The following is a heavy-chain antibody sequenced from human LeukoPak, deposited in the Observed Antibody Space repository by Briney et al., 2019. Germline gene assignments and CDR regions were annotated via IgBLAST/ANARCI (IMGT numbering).Heavy chain of an antibody. CDR2: ISGSDGST. Sequence: GGSLRLSCEASGFTFSGYAMSWVRQAPGEGLEWVSAISGSDGSTYYADSVKGRFTVSGDNSKNTLYLQMNSLRAEDTAVYYCAKQDYSNYVGPFDYWGQGTLVTVSS. J-gene: IGHJ4*02. CDR3: AKQDYSNYVGPFDY. D-gene: IGHD4-11*01. CDR1: GFTFSGYA. V-gene: IGHV3-23*01.